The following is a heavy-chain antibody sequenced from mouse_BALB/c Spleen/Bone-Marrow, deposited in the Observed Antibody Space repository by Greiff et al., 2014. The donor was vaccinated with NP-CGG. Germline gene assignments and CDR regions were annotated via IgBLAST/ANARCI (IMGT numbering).Heavy chain of an antibody. Sequence: VQLKESGGGLVQPEGSRKLSCAASGFTFSSFGIHWVRQAPEKGLEWVAYISSDSSTIYYADTVKGRFTISRDNPKNTLFLQMTSLRSEDTAMYYCARSNYVGYYAMDYWGQGTSVTVSS. J-gene: IGHJ4*01. CDR3: ARSNYVGYYAMDY. V-gene: IGHV5-17*02. CDR1: GFTFSSFG. CDR2: ISSDSSTI. D-gene: IGHD1-1*01.